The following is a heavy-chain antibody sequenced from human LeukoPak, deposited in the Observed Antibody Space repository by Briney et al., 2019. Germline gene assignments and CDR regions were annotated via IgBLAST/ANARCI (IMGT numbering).Heavy chain of an antibody. J-gene: IGHJ6*02. D-gene: IGHD2-2*01. V-gene: IGHV3-21*01. CDR1: GFTFSSHS. CDR2: ISSSSSYI. CDR3: ASIGYCSSTSCYGMDV. Sequence: GGFLRLSCAASGFTFSSHSMNWVRQAPGKGLEWVSSISSSSSYIYYADSVKGRFTISRDNAKNSLYLQMNSLRAEDTAVYYCASIGYCSSTSCYGMDVWGQGTTVTVSS.